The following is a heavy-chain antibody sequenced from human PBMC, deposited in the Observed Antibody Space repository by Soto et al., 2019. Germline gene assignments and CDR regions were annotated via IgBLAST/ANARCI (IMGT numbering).Heavy chain of an antibody. D-gene: IGHD3-10*01. Sequence: ASVKVSCKASGYTFTSYGISWVRQAPGQGLEWMGWISAYNGNTNYAQKLQGRVTMTTDTSTGTAYMELRSLRSDDTAVYYCARDRASISRRGVITYYYYGMDVWGQGTTVTVSS. J-gene: IGHJ6*02. CDR3: ARDRASISRRGVITYYYYGMDV. V-gene: IGHV1-18*01. CDR2: ISAYNGNT. CDR1: GYTFTSYG.